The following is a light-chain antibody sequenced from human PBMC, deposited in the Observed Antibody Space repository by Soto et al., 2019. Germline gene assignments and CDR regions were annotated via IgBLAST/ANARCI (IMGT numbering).Light chain of an antibody. V-gene: IGKV3-11*01. CDR3: QQRSNWPWT. J-gene: IGKJ1*01. CDR1: QSVTNVY. CDR2: GAS. Sequence: EIVLTQSPGTLSLSPGESATLSCRASQSVTNVYIAWYQQKPGQAPRLLIYGASNRATGIPARFSGSGSGTDFTLTISSLEPEDFAVYYCQQRSNWPWTFGQGTKVDIK.